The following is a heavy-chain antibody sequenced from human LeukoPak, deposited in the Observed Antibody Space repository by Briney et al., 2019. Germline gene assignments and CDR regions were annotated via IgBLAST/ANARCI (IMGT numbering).Heavy chain of an antibody. CDR2: ISASNGNT. D-gene: IGHD3-16*02. V-gene: IGHV1-18*01. J-gene: IGHJ4*02. Sequence: ASVKVSCKASGYTFTSYGISWVRQAPGQGLEWMGWISASNGNTDYAQNFQGRVTLTTDTSTSTAYMELWSLKSDDTAVYYCARDGDHYIWGNYRYRFDYWGQGTLVTVSS. CDR1: GYTFTSYG. CDR3: ARDGDHYIWGNYRYRFDY.